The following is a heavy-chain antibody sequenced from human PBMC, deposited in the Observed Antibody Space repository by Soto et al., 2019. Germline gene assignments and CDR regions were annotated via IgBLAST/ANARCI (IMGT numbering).Heavy chain of an antibody. CDR2: INHSGST. J-gene: IGHJ2*01. CDR3: ARGGARIPGTFSEFLLNRSFD. V-gene: IGHV4-34*01. Sequence: PGKGLEWIGEINHSGSTNYNPSLKSRVTISVDTSKNQFSLKLSSVTAADTAVYFCARGGARIPGTFSEFLLNRSFD. D-gene: IGHD2-21*01.